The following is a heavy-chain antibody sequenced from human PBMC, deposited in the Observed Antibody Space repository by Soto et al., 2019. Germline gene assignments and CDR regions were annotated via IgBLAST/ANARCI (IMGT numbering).Heavy chain of an antibody. CDR2: MNPNSGNT. CDR3: ARERTGTTSMDV. J-gene: IGHJ6*02. Sequence: QVQLVQSGAEVKKPRASVKVSCKASGYTFTSYDINWVRQATGQGLEWMGWMNPNSGNTGYAQKSXGXXTMTRNTSISTAYMELSSLRSEDTAVYYCARERTGTTSMDVWGQGTTVTVSS. V-gene: IGHV1-8*01. CDR1: GYTFTSYD. D-gene: IGHD1-1*01.